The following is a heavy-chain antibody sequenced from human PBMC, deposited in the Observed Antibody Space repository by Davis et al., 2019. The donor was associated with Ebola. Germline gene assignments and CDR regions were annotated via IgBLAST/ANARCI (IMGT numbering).Heavy chain of an antibody. D-gene: IGHD3-3*01. Sequence: SETLSLTCAVYGGSFSGYYWSWIRQPPGKGLEWIGEINHSRSTNYNPSLKSRVTISVDTSKNQSSLKLSSVTAADTAVYYCARGKKRYYDFWSGTMDVWGQGTTVTVSS. CDR1: GGSFSGYY. V-gene: IGHV4-34*01. CDR3: ARGKKRYYDFWSGTMDV. CDR2: INHSRST. J-gene: IGHJ6*02.